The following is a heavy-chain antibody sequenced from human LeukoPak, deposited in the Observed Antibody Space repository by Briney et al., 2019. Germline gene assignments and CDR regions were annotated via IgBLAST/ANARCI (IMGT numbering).Heavy chain of an antibody. J-gene: IGHJ4*02. V-gene: IGHV3-21*01. CDR1: GFTFSSYS. CDR3: ARGARSSGWYFDY. Sequence: GGSLRLSCAASGFTFSSYSMNWVRQAPGKGLEWVSSISSSSSYIYYADSVKGRFTISRDNAKNSLYLQMNSLRAEDTAVYYCARGARSSGWYFDYWGRGTLVTVSS. CDR2: ISSSSSYI. D-gene: IGHD6-19*01.